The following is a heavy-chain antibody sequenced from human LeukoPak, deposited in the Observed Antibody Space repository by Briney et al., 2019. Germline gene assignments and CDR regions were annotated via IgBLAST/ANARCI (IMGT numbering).Heavy chain of an antibody. V-gene: IGHV3-30*02. CDR3: AKSRLVAPPNWFDP. J-gene: IGHJ5*02. Sequence: GGSLRLSCAASGFTFSSYGMHWVRQAPGKGLEWVAFIRYDGSNKYYADSVKGRFTISRDNSKNTLYLQMNSLRAEDTAVYYCAKSRLVAPPNWFDPWGQGTLVTVSS. D-gene: IGHD5-12*01. CDR2: IRYDGSNK. CDR1: GFTFSSYG.